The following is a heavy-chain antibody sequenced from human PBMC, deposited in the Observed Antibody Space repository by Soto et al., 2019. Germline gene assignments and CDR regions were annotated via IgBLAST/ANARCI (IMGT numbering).Heavy chain of an antibody. CDR1: GFTFSSYA. Sequence: PGGSLRLSCAASGFTFSSYAMSWVRLAPGKGLEWVSAISGSGDSTYYADSVKGRFTISRDNSKNTLYLQMNSLRAEDTAVYYCAKDTVPVATPWFDPWGQGTLVTVSS. CDR3: AKDTVPVATPWFDP. D-gene: IGHD2-2*01. J-gene: IGHJ5*02. CDR2: ISGSGDST. V-gene: IGHV3-23*01.